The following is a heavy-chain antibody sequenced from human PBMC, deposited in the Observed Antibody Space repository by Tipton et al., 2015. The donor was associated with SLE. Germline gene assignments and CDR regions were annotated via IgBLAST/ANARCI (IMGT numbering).Heavy chain of an antibody. V-gene: IGHV4-4*07. CDR1: GGSLGTYY. CDR2: MYTSGTS. CDR3: ARGLYSSSWYDS. J-gene: IGHJ5*01. D-gene: IGHD2-2*01. Sequence: GLVKPSETLSLTCSVSGGSLGTYYWSWIRQPAGKGLEWIGRMYTSGTSNNNPSLNSRVTMSVDSSRKQISLKLTSVTAADSAVYYCARGLYSSSWYDSWGQGILVTVSS.